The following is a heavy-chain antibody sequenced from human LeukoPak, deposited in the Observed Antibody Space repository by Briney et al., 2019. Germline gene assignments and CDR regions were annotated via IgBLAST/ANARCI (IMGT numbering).Heavy chain of an antibody. CDR3: ARLAVREGGY. CDR2: IYYSGST. V-gene: IGHV4-59*12. Sequence: SETLSLTCTVSGGSISSYYWSWIRQPPGKGLEWIGYIYYSGSTNYNPSLKSRVTISVDTSKNQFSLKLSSVTAADTAVYYCARLAVREGGYWGQGTLVTVSS. CDR1: GGSISSYY. J-gene: IGHJ4*02. D-gene: IGHD6-6*01.